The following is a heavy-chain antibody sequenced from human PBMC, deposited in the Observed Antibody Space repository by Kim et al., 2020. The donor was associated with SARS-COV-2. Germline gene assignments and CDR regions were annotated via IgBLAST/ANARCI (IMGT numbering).Heavy chain of an antibody. CDR2: IHWDDVK. Sequence: SGPTLVNPTQTLTLTCTFSGFSLSTTGEVVGWIRQPPGRALEWLTLIHWDDVKHYSPSLKTRLTITKDASKNQVVLTMTNMDPLDTSTYYCARRQRGGNGWQTFDYWGQGTLVTVSS. CDR3: ARRQRGGNGWQTFDY. D-gene: IGHD6-19*01. V-gene: IGHV2-5*02. J-gene: IGHJ4*02. CDR1: GFSLSTTGEV.